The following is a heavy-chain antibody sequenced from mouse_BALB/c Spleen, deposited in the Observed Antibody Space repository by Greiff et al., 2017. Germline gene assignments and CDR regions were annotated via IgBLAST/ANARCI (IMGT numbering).Heavy chain of an antibody. V-gene: IGHV5-6*01. CDR3: ARHESS. J-gene: IGHJ3*01. CDR1: GFTFSSYG. D-gene: IGHD1-1*01. CDR2: ISSGGSYT. Sequence: EVQGVESGGDLVKPGGSLKLSCAASGFTFSSYGMSWVRQTPDKRLEWVATISSGGSYTYYPDSVKGRFTISRDNAKNTLYLQMSSLKSEDTAMYCCARHESSWGQGTLVTVSA.